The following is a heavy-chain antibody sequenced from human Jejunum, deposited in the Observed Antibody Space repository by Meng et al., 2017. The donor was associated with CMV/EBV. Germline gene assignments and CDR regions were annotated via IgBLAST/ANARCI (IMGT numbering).Heavy chain of an antibody. CDR3: ARDRGWGTGFDY. CDR2: FYYTGST. CDR1: GGPVSSDGES. V-gene: IGHV4-39*07. Sequence: VSGGPVSSDGESWGWIRQPPGKGLEWIGSFYYTGSTYYNPSLKSRVTISRRTSDNLFSLTLNSVTVADTAVYFCARDRGWGTGFDYWGQGILVTVSS. D-gene: IGHD1-1*01. J-gene: IGHJ4*02.